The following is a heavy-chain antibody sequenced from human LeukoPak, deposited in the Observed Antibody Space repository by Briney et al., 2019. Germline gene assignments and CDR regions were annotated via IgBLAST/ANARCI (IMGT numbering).Heavy chain of an antibody. CDR3: AKEGFDY. CDR2: FTGGDGSA. Sequence: GGSLRLSCAASGFTFRNSAMSWVRPAPGKGLEWVSTFTGGDGSAYYADSVKGRFTISRDNSKNTLYLQMNSLRAEDTALYYCAKEGFDYWGQGTLVTVSS. V-gene: IGHV3-23*01. J-gene: IGHJ4*02. CDR1: GFTFRNSA.